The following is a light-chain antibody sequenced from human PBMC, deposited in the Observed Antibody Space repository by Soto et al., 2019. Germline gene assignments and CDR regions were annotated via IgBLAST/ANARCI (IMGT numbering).Light chain of an antibody. V-gene: IGKV3-15*01. J-gene: IGKJ3*01. CDR1: QSVGSK. CDR3: QQYNNWPPFT. Sequence: EIVMTQSPATLSVSPGERASLSCRASQSVGSKLAWYQHKPGQAPRLLIYDASTRATGFPARFSGSGSGTEFTLTISSLPPEDFALYYCQQYNNWPPFTFGPGTKVDIK. CDR2: DAS.